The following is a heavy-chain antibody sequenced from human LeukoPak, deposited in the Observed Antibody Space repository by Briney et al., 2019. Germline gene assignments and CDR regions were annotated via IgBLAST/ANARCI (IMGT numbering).Heavy chain of an antibody. J-gene: IGHJ6*02. CDR1: GFTFSSYA. CDR3: ARDYYYDSSGYPVTAPYYYYGTDV. CDR2: ISYYGSNK. V-gene: IGHV3-30-3*01. D-gene: IGHD3-22*01. Sequence: QPGGSLRLSCAASGFTFSSYAMHWLRQAPGKGLEWVAVISYYGSNKYYADSVKGRFTISRDNSKNTLYLKMNSLRAEDTAVYYCARDYYYDSSGYPVTAPYYYYGTDVWGQGTTVTVSS.